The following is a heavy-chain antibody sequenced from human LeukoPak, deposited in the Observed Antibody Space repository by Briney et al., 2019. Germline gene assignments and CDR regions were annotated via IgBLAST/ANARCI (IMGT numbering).Heavy chain of an antibody. J-gene: IGHJ4*02. D-gene: IGHD1-20*01. CDR3: ARDPGYTANWNYFDY. V-gene: IGHV4-31*03. CDR1: GGSISSGGYY. CDR2: IYYSGST. Sequence: SETLSLTCTVSGGSISSGGYYWSWIRQHPGKGLEWIGYIYYSGSTYYNPSLKSRVTISVDTSKNQFSLKLSSVTAADTAVYFCARDPGYTANWNYFDYWGQGALVTVSS.